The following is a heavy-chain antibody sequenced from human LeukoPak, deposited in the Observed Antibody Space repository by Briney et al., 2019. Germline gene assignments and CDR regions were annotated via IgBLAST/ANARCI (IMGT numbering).Heavy chain of an antibody. CDR2: ISYDGSNK. D-gene: IGHD3-22*01. V-gene: IGHV3-30-3*01. Sequence: PGGSLRLSCAASGFTFSSYAMHWVRQAPGKGLEWVAVISYDGSNKYYADSVKGRFTISRDNSKNTLYLQMNSLRAEDTAVYYCARGVTDYYYDSSGYLPNWGQGTLVTVSS. CDR1: GFTFSSYA. J-gene: IGHJ4*02. CDR3: ARGVTDYYYDSSGYLPN.